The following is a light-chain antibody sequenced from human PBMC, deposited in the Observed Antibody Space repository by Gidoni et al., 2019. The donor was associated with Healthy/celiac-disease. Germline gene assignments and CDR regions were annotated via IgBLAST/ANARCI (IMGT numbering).Light chain of an antibody. CDR2: EVR. Sequence: QSALPHPASVSGSPGQSITISFTGTRSDVGGYNYVSWYQQHPGKAHKLLICEVRNRPSGVSNRFSGSKSGNTASLTISGLQAEDEADYYCSSYTSSSTYVFGTGTKVTVL. J-gene: IGLJ1*01. CDR3: SSYTSSSTYV. V-gene: IGLV2-14*01. CDR1: RSDVGGYNY.